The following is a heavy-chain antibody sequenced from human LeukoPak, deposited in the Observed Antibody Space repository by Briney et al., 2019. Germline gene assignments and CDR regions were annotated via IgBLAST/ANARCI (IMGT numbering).Heavy chain of an antibody. J-gene: IGHJ4*02. V-gene: IGHV4-59*08. CDR1: GDSISNHY. D-gene: IGHD3-10*01. CDR3: GRHFGGSSGSFYTDY. Sequence: PSGTLSLTCTVSGDSISNHYWNWIRQPPGKGLEWIGYVFSSGSTDYNPSLKSRVTISLDPSRNLFSLSLTSVTAADTAVYYCGRHFGGSSGSFYTDYWGQGTLVTVSS. CDR2: VFSSGST.